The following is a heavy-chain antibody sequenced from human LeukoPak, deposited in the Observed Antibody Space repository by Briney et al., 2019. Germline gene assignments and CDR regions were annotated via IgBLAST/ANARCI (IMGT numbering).Heavy chain of an antibody. CDR3: ARDLRTDSSFSPFDY. CDR2: IRYDGSNK. CDR1: GFTFSSYG. J-gene: IGHJ4*02. V-gene: IGHV3-30*02. Sequence: GGSLRLSCAASGFTFSSYGMHWVRQAPGKGLEWVAFIRYDGSNKYYADSVKGRFTISRDNGKNSLYLQMNSLRAEDTAVYYCARDLRTDSSFSPFDYWGQGTLVTVSS. D-gene: IGHD3/OR15-3a*01.